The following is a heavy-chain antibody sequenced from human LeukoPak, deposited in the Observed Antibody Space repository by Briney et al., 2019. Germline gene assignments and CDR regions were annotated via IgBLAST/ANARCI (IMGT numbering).Heavy chain of an antibody. CDR3: ARIYCSSTSCPDEINWFDP. Sequence: ASVKVSCKASGGTFSSYAISWVRQAPGQGLEWMGGIIPIFGTANYAQKFQGRVTITADESTSTAYMDLSSLRSEDTAVYYCARIYCSSTSCPDEINWFDPWGQGTLVTVSS. CDR2: IIPIFGTA. J-gene: IGHJ5*02. D-gene: IGHD2-2*01. CDR1: GGTFSSYA. V-gene: IGHV1-69*13.